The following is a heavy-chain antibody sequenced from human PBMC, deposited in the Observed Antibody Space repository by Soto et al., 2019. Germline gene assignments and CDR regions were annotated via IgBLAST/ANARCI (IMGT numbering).Heavy chain of an antibody. J-gene: IGHJ2*01. Sequence: GESLKISCAASGFTFSSYGMHWVRQAPGKGLEWVAVISYDGSNKYYADSVKGRFTISRDNSKNTLYLQMNSLRAEDTAVYYCAKPYGYCSGGSCYWYFDLWGRGTLVTVSS. CDR1: GFTFSSYG. V-gene: IGHV3-30*18. CDR2: ISYDGSNK. D-gene: IGHD2-15*01. CDR3: AKPYGYCSGGSCYWYFDL.